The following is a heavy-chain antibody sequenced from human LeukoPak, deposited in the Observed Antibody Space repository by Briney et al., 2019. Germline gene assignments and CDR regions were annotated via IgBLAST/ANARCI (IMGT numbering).Heavy chain of an antibody. Sequence: SETLSLTCAVYGGSFSGYYWSWIRQPPGKGLEWIGEINHSGSTNYNPSLKSRVTISVDTSKNQFSLKLSSVTAADTAVYYCARGEWLVIPSVGFYFDYWGQGTLVTVSS. CDR1: GGSFSGYY. CDR3: ARGEWLVIPSVGFYFDY. CDR2: INHSGST. J-gene: IGHJ4*02. V-gene: IGHV4-34*01. D-gene: IGHD6-19*01.